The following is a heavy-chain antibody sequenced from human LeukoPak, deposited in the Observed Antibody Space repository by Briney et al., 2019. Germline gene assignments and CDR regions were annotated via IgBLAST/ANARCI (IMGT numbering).Heavy chain of an antibody. Sequence: GGSLRLSCAASGFTFSSYAMNWVRQAPGKGLEWVSEISGSGVGTDYADSVKGRFTISRDNSKNTLYLQMNSLRAEDTAVYYCAKGSKWGYYFDYWGQGTLVTVSS. V-gene: IGHV3-23*01. CDR1: GFTFSSYA. J-gene: IGHJ4*02. CDR2: ISGSGVGT. CDR3: AKGSKWGYYFDY. D-gene: IGHD7-27*01.